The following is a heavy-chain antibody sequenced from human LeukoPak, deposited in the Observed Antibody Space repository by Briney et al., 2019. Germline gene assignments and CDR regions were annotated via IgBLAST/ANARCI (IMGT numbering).Heavy chain of an antibody. V-gene: IGHV4-39*07. J-gene: IGHJ4*02. D-gene: IGHD1-1*01. CDR1: GGSISSSSYY. CDR2: IYYSGST. Sequence: SETLSLTCTASGGSISSSSYYWGWIRQPPGKGLEWIGSIYYSGSTYYNPSLKSRVTISVDTSKNQFSLKLSSVTAADTAVYYCARDLLQTGIDYWGQGTLVTVSS. CDR3: ARDLLQTGIDY.